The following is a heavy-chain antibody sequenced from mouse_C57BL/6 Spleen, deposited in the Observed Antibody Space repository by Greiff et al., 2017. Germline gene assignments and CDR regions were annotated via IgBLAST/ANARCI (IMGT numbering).Heavy chain of an antibody. CDR1: GYSITSGYY. CDR2: ISYDGSN. V-gene: IGHV3-6*01. CDR3: ARSRDYYGSSYGFDY. J-gene: IGHJ2*01. Sequence: EVHLVESGPGLVKPSQSLSLTCSVTGYSITSGYYWNWIRQFPGNKLEWMGYISYDGSNNYNPSLKNRISITRDTSKNQFFLKLNSVTTEDPATYYCARSRDYYGSSYGFDYWGQGTTLTVSS. D-gene: IGHD1-1*01.